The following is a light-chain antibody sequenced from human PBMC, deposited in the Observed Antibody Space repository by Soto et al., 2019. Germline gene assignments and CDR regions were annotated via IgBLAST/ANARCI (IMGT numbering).Light chain of an antibody. CDR3: QQHYIYPRT. Sequence: AIRMTQSPSSLSASTGDRVTITCRASQGISSYLAWYQQKPGKAPKLLIYAASTLQSGVPSRFSGSGSGTDFTLTFSCLQSEDCGSDYCQQHYIYPRTFGQRTKVQTK. V-gene: IGKV1-8*01. CDR1: QGISSY. CDR2: AAS. J-gene: IGKJ1*01.